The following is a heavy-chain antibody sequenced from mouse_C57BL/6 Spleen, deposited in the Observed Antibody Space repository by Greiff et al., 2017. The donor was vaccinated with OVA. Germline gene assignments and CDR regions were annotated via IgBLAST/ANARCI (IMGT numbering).Heavy chain of an antibody. CDR3: ARSHFITTVVPYFDY. Sequence: VQLQQSGPELVKPGASVKMSCKASGYTFTDYNMHWVKQSHGKSLEWIGYINPNNGGTSYNQKFKGKATLTVNKSSSTAYMELRSLTSEDSAVYYCARSHFITTVVPYFDYWGQGTTLTVSS. CDR1: GYTFTDYN. J-gene: IGHJ2*01. CDR2: INPNNGGT. D-gene: IGHD1-1*01. V-gene: IGHV1-22*01.